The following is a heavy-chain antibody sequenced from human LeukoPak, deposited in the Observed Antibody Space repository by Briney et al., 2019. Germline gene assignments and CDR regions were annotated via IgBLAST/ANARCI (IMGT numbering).Heavy chain of an antibody. CDR1: GFSSSDYT. J-gene: IGHJ4*02. D-gene: IGHD2-2*01. V-gene: IGHV3-23*01. Sequence: GGSLRLSCAASGFSSSDYTMNWVRQSPGKGLELVSGSSVSDDNTYYADSVKGRFNISRDKSNNMLHLPMTSLRAEDTAVYYCARARYCVSTNCPYDCWGQGTPVTVSS. CDR2: SSVSDDNT. CDR3: ARARYCVSTNCPYDC.